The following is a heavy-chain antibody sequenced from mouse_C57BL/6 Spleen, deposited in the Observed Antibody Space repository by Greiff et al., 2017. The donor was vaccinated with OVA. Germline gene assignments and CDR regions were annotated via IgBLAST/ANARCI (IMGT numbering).Heavy chain of an antibody. D-gene: IGHD1-1*01. CDR3: AGPTVVARGAMDY. CDR1: GYTFTSYT. CDR2: INPSSGYT. Sequence: QVQLQQSGAELARPGASVKMSCKASGYTFTSYTMHWVKQRPGQGLEWIGYINPSSGYTKYNQKFKDKATLTADKSSSTAYMQLSSLTSEDSAVYDCAGPTVVARGAMDYWGQGTSVTVSS. J-gene: IGHJ4*01. V-gene: IGHV1-4*01.